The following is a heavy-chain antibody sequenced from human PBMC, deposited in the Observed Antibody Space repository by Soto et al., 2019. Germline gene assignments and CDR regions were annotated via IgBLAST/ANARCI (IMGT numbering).Heavy chain of an antibody. D-gene: IGHD6-19*01. CDR2: ISGSGGTT. CDR1: GFIFGSYA. CDR3: ARAYSSGWYYFDF. Sequence: EVQLLESGGGLVQPGGSLRLSCAASGFIFGSYAMSWVRQAPGKGLEWVSAISGSGGTTYYADSVKGRFTISRDNSKNTVYLQMNSLRVEDTAVYYCARAYSSGWYYFDFWGQGTLVTVSS. J-gene: IGHJ4*02. V-gene: IGHV3-23*01.